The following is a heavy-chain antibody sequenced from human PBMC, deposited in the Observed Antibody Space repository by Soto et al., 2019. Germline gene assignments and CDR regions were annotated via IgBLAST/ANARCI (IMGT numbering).Heavy chain of an antibody. CDR3: ARGGVGRYCSSSSCYTWVFDY. Sequence: GGSLRLACAASGFTFSNYWMHWVRPAPGKGLVWVSRINSDGSSTSYADSVKGRFTISRDNAKNTLSLQMNSLRADDTAVYYCARGGVGRYCSSSSCYTWVFDYWGQGTLVTVSS. V-gene: IGHV3-74*01. J-gene: IGHJ4*02. D-gene: IGHD2-2*02. CDR1: GFTFSNYW. CDR2: INSDGSST.